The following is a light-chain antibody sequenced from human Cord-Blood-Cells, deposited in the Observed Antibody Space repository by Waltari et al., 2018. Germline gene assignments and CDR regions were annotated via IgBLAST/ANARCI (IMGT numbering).Light chain of an antibody. V-gene: IGKV1-16*02. Sequence: DLQMTQSPSSLSASVGDRVTITCRASQGISTYFAWFQQKPGKAPESLIYAASSLQSGVPSKFSGSGSGTDFTLTISSLQPEDFATYYCQQYNSYPYTFGQGTKLEIK. CDR1: QGISTY. J-gene: IGKJ2*01. CDR3: QQYNSYPYT. CDR2: AAS.